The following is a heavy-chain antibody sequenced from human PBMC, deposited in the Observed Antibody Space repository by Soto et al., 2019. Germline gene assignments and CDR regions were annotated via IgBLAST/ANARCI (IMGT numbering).Heavy chain of an antibody. CDR2: IYYSGST. D-gene: IGHD3-3*01. Sequence: SLCLTCPVSGVSISSGDYYWSWIRQPPGKGLEWIGYIYYSGSTYYNPSLKSRVTISVDTSKNQFSLKLSSVTAADTAVYYCDRSITIFGAYNWFDPWGQGTLVTVYS. CDR3: DRSITIFGAYNWFDP. V-gene: IGHV4-30-4*01. J-gene: IGHJ5*02. CDR1: GVSISSGDYY.